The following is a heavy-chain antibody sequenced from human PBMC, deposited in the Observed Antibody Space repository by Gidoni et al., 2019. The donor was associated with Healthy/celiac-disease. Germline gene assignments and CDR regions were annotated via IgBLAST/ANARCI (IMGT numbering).Heavy chain of an antibody. CDR2: IYLGDSDT. Sequence: EVQLVQSGAEVKQPGESLKISCKGSGYSFTRYWIGWVRQMPGKGLEWIGIIYLGDSDTRYSPSFQGQVTISADKSISTAYLQWSSLKASDTAMYYCARPRGYYDSSGYSEFDYWGQGTLVTVSS. J-gene: IGHJ4*02. D-gene: IGHD3-22*01. CDR1: GYSFTRYW. CDR3: ARPRGYYDSSGYSEFDY. V-gene: IGHV5-51*01.